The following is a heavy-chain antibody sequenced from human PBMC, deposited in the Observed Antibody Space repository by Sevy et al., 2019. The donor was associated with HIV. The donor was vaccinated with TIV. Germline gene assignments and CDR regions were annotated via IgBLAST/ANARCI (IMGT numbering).Heavy chain of an antibody. D-gene: IGHD3-10*01. CDR1: GASISTYV. Sequence: SETLYLTCTVSGASISTYVWTWIRHPPGKGLEWVGYFFYTGNPNYNPSLSSRVTISGDTSKNQFSLTLSSVTAADTAVYYCATGAGVSKSDFWGQGTLVTVSS. CDR2: FFYTGNP. CDR3: ATGAGVSKSDF. J-gene: IGHJ4*02. V-gene: IGHV4-59*12.